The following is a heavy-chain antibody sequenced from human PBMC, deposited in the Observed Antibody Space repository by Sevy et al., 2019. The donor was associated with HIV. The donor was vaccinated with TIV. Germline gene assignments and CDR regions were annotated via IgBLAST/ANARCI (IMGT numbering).Heavy chain of an antibody. Sequence: GGSLRLSCVASGFTFRSYTMKWVRQAPGKGLECVSSISSSGSYIYYADSVKGRFTISRDDAKNSLYLKMNTLRAADAELYYCAGVQPYDTRDFDYWGQGTLVTVSS. V-gene: IGHV3-21*01. CDR2: ISSSGSYI. D-gene: IGHD3-22*01. CDR1: GFTFRSYT. CDR3: AGVQPYDTRDFDY. J-gene: IGHJ4*02.